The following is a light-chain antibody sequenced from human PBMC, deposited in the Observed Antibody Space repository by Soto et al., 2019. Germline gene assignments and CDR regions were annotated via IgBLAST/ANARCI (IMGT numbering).Light chain of an antibody. CDR3: RQRSNWPPA. Sequence: DIQMTQSPSSLSASVGDRVTITCRASENIAKYLNWYQQKQGKAPKILIYGASSLQSGVPARFSGSGSGTDFTLTISSLEPEDFAVYYCRQRSNWPPAFGQGTRLEI. CDR2: GAS. CDR1: ENIAKY. V-gene: IGKV1-39*01. J-gene: IGKJ5*01.